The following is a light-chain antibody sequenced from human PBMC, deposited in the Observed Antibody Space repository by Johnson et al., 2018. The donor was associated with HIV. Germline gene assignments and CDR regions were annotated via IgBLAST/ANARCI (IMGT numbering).Light chain of an antibody. CDR2: DNN. J-gene: IGLJ1*01. CDR1: SSNIGNNY. Sequence: QSVLTQPPSVSAAPGQKVTISCSGSSSNIGNNYVSWYQQLPGTAPKLLIYDNNKRPSGIPDRFSGSKSGTSATLGITGLQTGDEADYYCGTWDSSLSAVYVFGTVTKVTVL. V-gene: IGLV1-51*01. CDR3: GTWDSSLSAVYV.